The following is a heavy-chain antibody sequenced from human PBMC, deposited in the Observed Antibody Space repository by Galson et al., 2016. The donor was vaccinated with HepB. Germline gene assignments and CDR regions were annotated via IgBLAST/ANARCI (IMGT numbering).Heavy chain of an antibody. Sequence: SLRLSCAASGLIFSNHAMHWARQAPGQGLEWVAVTSHDGSNEYYADSVKGRFAISRDNPKNALYLQMNSLTAGDTAVYYCAKGGPGIAVPADLWGQGTLVTVSS. CDR1: GLIFSNHA. V-gene: IGHV3-30*18. D-gene: IGHD6-19*01. CDR2: TSHDGSNE. CDR3: AKGGPGIAVPADL. J-gene: IGHJ5*02.